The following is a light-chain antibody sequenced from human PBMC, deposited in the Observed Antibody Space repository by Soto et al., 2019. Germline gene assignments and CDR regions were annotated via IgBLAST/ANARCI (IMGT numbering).Light chain of an antibody. V-gene: IGKV3-20*01. CDR1: QSVNNNY. CDR3: QQHSRSIT. CDR2: GAS. Sequence: VLTQSPGTLSLSPGERATLSCRASQSVNNNYLAWYQQKPGQSPRLLIYGASIRATAIPDRFSGSGSGTDFTLTISRLEPEDSAVYYCQQHSRSITFGGATNVDIK. J-gene: IGKJ4*01.